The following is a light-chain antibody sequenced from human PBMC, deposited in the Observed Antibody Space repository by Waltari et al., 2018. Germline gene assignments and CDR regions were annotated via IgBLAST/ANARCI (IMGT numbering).Light chain of an antibody. J-gene: IGKJ2*01. CDR3: QHYSTYPYS. CDR2: KAS. V-gene: IGKV1-5*03. CDR1: ESIGSW. Sequence: DIHMTQSPSTLSASVGDRVTITCRASESIGSWLAWYQQKPGKAPKLLLYKASSLAGGVPSRFGGSGSGTEFTLTISSLQPDDFATFYCQHYSTYPYSFGLGTKLEI.